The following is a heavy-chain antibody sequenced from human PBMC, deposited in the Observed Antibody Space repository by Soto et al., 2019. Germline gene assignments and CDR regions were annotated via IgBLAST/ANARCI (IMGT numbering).Heavy chain of an antibody. CDR1: GFTFSSYA. CDR2: ISGSGGST. CDR3: AKGRVWWPQNDAFDI. V-gene: IGHV3-23*01. Sequence: PGGSLRLSCAASGFTFSSYAMSWVRQAPGKGLGWVSAISGSGGSTYYADSVKGRFTISRDNSKNTLYLQMNSLRAEDTALYYCAKGRVWWPQNDAFDIWGQGTMVTVSS. D-gene: IGHD1-26*01. J-gene: IGHJ3*02.